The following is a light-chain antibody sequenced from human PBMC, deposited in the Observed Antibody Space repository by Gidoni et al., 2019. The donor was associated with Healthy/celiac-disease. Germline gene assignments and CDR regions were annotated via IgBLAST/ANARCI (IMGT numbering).Light chain of an antibody. CDR3: QQYYSTPWT. CDR2: WTA. J-gene: IGKJ1*01. Sequence: DIVMTQSPDCLAVSLGERATINCKSSQSVLYSSNNKNYLAWYQQKPGQPPKLLIYWTAARESGVPDRFSGSGSVTDFTLTISSLQAEDVAVYYCQQYYSTPWTFXXXTKVEIK. V-gene: IGKV4-1*01. CDR1: QSVLYSSNNKNY.